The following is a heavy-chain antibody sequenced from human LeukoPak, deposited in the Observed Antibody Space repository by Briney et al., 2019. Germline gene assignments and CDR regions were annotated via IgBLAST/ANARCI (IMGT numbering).Heavy chain of an antibody. CDR3: ARHSGSGSSYGMDV. J-gene: IGHJ6*02. CDR1: GDSMSTYY. V-gene: IGHV4-59*08. Sequence: PSEPLSLTCTVSGDSMSTYYWSWLRQPPRKGLEWVWYFFYSGSTNYNPSLNSRVTISLDTSKNQFSLKLSFMTAADTAVYYCARHSGSGSSYGMDVRGQGTTVTVSS. CDR2: FFYSGST. D-gene: IGHD3-10*01.